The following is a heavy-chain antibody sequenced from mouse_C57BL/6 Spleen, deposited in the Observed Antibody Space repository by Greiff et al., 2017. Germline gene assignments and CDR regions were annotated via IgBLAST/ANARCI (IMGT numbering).Heavy chain of an antibody. J-gene: IGHJ4*01. V-gene: IGHV5-17*01. CDR1: GFTFSDYG. Sequence: EVKVVESGGGLVKPGGSLKLSCAASGFTFSDYGMHWVRQAPEKGLEWVAYISSGSSTIYYADTVKGRFTISRDNAKTTLFLQMTSLRSEDTAMYYCAREITTVVATDAMDYWGQGTSVTVSS. D-gene: IGHD1-1*01. CDR2: ISSGSSTI. CDR3: AREITTVVATDAMDY.